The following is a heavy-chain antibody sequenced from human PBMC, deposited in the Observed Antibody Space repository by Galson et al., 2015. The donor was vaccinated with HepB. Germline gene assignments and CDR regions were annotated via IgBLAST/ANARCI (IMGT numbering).Heavy chain of an antibody. Sequence: SVKVSCKASGYTFTSYGISWVRQAPGRGLEWMGWISAYNGNTNFAQKLQGRVTMTPDTSTSTAYMELRSLISDDTAVYYCARGLWRGATHFDYWGQGTLVTVSS. V-gene: IGHV1-18*01. CDR3: ARGLWRGATHFDY. J-gene: IGHJ4*02. D-gene: IGHD1-26*01. CDR1: GYTFTSYG. CDR2: ISAYNGNT.